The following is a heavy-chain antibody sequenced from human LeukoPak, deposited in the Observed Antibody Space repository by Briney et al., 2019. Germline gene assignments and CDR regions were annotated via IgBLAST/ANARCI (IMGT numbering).Heavy chain of an antibody. CDR3: ARGQWQGGILDY. CDR1: GGTFSSYA. J-gene: IGHJ4*02. D-gene: IGHD6-19*01. Sequence: SVKVSCKASGGTFSSYAISWVRQAPGQGLEWMGGIIPIFGTANYAQKSQGRVTITTDESTSTAYMELSSLRSEDTAVYYCARGQWQGGILDYWGQGTLVTVSS. CDR2: IIPIFGTA. V-gene: IGHV1-69*05.